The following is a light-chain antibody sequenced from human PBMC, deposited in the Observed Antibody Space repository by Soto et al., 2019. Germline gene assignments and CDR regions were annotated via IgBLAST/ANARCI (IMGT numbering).Light chain of an antibody. J-gene: IGKJ1*01. CDR3: QQYET. V-gene: IGKV3-20*01. Sequence: EIVLTQSPGTLSLSPGERATLSCRASQSVSSSYLAWYQQKPGXAPRLLIYGASSRATGIPDRFTGRGSGTAFTLTISRLVAEDVAVYYCQQYETFGQGTKVDI. CDR2: GAS. CDR1: QSVSSSY.